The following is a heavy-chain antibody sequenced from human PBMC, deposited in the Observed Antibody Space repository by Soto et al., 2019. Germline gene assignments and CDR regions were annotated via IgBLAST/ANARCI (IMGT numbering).Heavy chain of an antibody. CDR2: INPNSGGT. Sequence: ASVKVSCKASGYTFTGYYMHWVRQAPGQGLEWMGWINPNSGGTNYAQKFQGWVTMTRDTSISTAYMELSRLRSDDTAVYYCAREGAPITGTTGYYYYGMDVWGQGTTVTVSS. J-gene: IGHJ6*02. D-gene: IGHD1-7*01. CDR1: GYTFTGYY. V-gene: IGHV1-2*04. CDR3: AREGAPITGTTGYYYYGMDV.